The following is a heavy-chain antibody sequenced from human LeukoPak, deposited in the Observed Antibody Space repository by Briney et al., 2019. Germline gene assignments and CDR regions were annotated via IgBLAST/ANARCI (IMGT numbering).Heavy chain of an antibody. J-gene: IGHJ4*02. CDR1: GGSISSYY. CDR3: ARVRRGTSGALYYFDY. D-gene: IGHD3-10*01. V-gene: IGHV4-4*07. CDR2: IYTSGST. Sequence: PSETLSLTCTVSGGSISSYYWSWIRQPAGKGLEWIGRIYTSGSTYYNPSLKSRVTISVDTSKNQFSLKLSSVTAADTAVYYCARVRRGTSGALYYFDYWGQGTLVTVSS.